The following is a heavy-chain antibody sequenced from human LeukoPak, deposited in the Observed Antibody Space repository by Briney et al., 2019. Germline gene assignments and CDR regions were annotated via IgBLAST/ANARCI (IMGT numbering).Heavy chain of an antibody. Sequence: PSETLSLTCTVSGGSISSSSYYWGWIRQPPGKGLEWIGSIYYSGSTYYNPSLKSRVTISVDTSKNQFSLKLSSVTAADTAVYYCASYPRGIAARLDYWGQGTLVTVSS. CDR1: GGSISSSSYY. CDR3: ASYPRGIAARLDY. V-gene: IGHV4-39*01. J-gene: IGHJ4*02. CDR2: IYYSGST. D-gene: IGHD6-6*01.